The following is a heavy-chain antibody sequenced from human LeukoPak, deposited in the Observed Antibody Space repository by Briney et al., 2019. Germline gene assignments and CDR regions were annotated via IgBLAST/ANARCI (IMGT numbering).Heavy chain of an antibody. D-gene: IGHD2-15*01. J-gene: IGHJ4*02. CDR1: VYTFTSYD. Sequence: ASVTVSCMASVYTFTSYDINWVRQAPGQGLEWMGWMNPNSGNTGYAQKFQGRVTITRNTSISTAYMELSSLTSEDSAVYYCARRDCTGGSCRTRIFDYWGQGTLVTVSS. V-gene: IGHV1-8*03. CDR2: MNPNSGNT. CDR3: ARRDCTGGSCRTRIFDY.